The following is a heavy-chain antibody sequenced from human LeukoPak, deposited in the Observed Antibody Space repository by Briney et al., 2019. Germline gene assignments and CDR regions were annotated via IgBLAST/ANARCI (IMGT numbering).Heavy chain of an antibody. Sequence: GGSLRLSCAASGFTFSSYGMHWVRQAPGKGLEWVAFIRSDGSDKYYADSVKGRFTISRDSSKSTLYLQMNSLRAEDTAMYYCSKDRNINYGFFDYWGQGTPVTVSS. CDR2: IRSDGSDK. V-gene: IGHV3-30*02. CDR1: GFTFSSYG. J-gene: IGHJ4*02. CDR3: SKDRNINYGFFDY. D-gene: IGHD4-11*01.